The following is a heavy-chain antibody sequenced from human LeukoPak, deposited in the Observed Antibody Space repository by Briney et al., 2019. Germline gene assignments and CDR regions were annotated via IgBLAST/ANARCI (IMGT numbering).Heavy chain of an antibody. Sequence: QPGGSLRLSCEGSAFIFSSHWMNWVRQTPGKGLEWVASIKEDGSERQYVDSVKGRFSISRDNTKGSLFLQLNSLRAEDTAVYYCARGLAVDYYDGSFDYWGQGTLVTVSS. D-gene: IGHD3-22*01. V-gene: IGHV3-7*03. J-gene: IGHJ4*02. CDR1: AFIFSSHW. CDR2: IKEDGSER. CDR3: ARGLAVDYYDGSFDY.